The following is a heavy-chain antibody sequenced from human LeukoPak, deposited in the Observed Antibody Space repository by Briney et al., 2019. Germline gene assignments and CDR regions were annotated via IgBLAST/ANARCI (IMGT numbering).Heavy chain of an antibody. J-gene: IGHJ1*01. CDR2: IRYDGSNK. CDR3: AKARYCSGGSCYSGTAYFQH. Sequence: PGGSLRLSCAASGFTFSSYGMHWVRQAPGKGLEWVAFIRYDGSNKYHADSVKGRFTISRDNSKNTLYLQMNSLRAEDTAVYYCAKARYCSGGSCYSGTAYFQHWGQGTLVTVSS. D-gene: IGHD2-15*01. CDR1: GFTFSSYG. V-gene: IGHV3-30*02.